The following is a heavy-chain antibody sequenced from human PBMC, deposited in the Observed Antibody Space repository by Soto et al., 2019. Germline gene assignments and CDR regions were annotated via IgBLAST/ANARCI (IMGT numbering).Heavy chain of an antibody. J-gene: IGHJ4*02. Sequence: ASVKVSCKASGYTFTSYGISWVRQAPGQGLEWMGWISAYNGNTNYAQKHQGRVTMTTDTSTSTAYMELRSLRSDDTAVYYCARDPYAYCGGDCYLDYFDYWGQGTLVTVSS. D-gene: IGHD2-21*02. V-gene: IGHV1-18*01. CDR3: ARDPYAYCGGDCYLDYFDY. CDR2: ISAYNGNT. CDR1: GYTFTSYG.